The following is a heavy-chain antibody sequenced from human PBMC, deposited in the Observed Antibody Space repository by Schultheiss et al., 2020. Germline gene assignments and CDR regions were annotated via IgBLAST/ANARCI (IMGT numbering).Heavy chain of an antibody. V-gene: IGHV3-11*06. CDR1: GFTFSDYY. CDR3: ARVHGDYVFYFDY. CDR2: ISSSSSYI. J-gene: IGHJ4*02. Sequence: GGSLRLSCAASGFTFSDYYMSWIRQAPGKGLEWVSSISSSSSYIYYADSVKGRFTISRDNAKNSLYLQMNSLRAEDTAVYYCARVHGDYVFYFDYWGQGTLVTVSS. D-gene: IGHD4-17*01.